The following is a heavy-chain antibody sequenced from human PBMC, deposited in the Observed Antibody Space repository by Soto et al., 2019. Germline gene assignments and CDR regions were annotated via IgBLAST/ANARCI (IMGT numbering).Heavy chain of an antibody. CDR3: ARDPYGDYYYYYGMDV. CDR2: IIPIFGTA. V-gene: IGHV1-69*13. Sequence: SVKVSCKASGGTFSSYAISWVRQAPGQGLEWMGGIIPIFGTANYAQKFQGRVTITADESTSTAYMELSSLRSEDTAVYYCARDPYGDYYYYYGMDVWDQGTTVTVSS. J-gene: IGHJ6*02. D-gene: IGHD4-17*01. CDR1: GGTFSSYA.